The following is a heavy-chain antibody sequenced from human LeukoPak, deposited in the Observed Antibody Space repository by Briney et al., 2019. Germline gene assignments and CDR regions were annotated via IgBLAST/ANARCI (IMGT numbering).Heavy chain of an antibody. CDR1: GFTFSSYS. CDR2: ISSSSCYI. D-gene: IGHD3-22*01. V-gene: IGHV3-21*01. J-gene: IGHJ4*02. Sequence: GGSLRLSCAASGFTFSSYSMNWVRQAPGKGLEWVSSISSSSCYIYYADSVKGRFTISRDNSKNTLYLQMNSLRAEDTAVYYCAKGREVVNLDYWGQGTLVTVSS. CDR3: AKGREVVNLDY.